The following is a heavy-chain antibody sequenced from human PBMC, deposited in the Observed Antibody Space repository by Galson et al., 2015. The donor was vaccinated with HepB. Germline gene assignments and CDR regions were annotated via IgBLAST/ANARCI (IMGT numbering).Heavy chain of an antibody. CDR3: ARDWVVPAAMHYYGMDV. V-gene: IGHV3-43*01. CDR1: GFTFDDYT. D-gene: IGHD2-2*01. Sequence: SLRLSCAASGFTFDDYTMHWVRQAPGKGLEWVSLISWDGGSTYYADSVKGRFTISRDNSKNSLYLQMNSLRTEDTALYYCARDWVVPAAMHYYGMDVWGQGTTVTVSS. CDR2: ISWDGGST. J-gene: IGHJ6*02.